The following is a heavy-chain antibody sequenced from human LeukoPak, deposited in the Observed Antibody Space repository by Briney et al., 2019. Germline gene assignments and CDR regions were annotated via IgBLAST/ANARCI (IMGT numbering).Heavy chain of an antibody. Sequence: GGSLRLSCAASGFTFSSYAMSWVRQAPGKGLEWVSAISGSGGSTYYADSVKGRFTISRDNSKNTLYLQMNSLRAEDTAVYYCAKGVVVVPAATPARGMDVWGQGTTVTVSS. V-gene: IGHV3-23*01. CDR2: ISGSGGST. CDR1: GFTFSSYA. J-gene: IGHJ6*02. CDR3: AKGVVVVPAATPARGMDV. D-gene: IGHD2-2*01.